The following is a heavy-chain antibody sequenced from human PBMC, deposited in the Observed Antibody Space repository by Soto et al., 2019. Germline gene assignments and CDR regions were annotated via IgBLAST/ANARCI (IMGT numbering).Heavy chain of an antibody. CDR2: IIPMFDIT. Sequence: GASVKVSCKTSGGTFSSYSFSWVRQAPGQGLEWMGRIIPMFDITNYAQKFQGRVTITADKSTSTVYLELSSLRSEDTAVYYCARKRVTGTYYFDYWGQGTLVTVSS. V-gene: IGHV1-69*02. D-gene: IGHD1-20*01. J-gene: IGHJ4*02. CDR3: ARKRVTGTYYFDY. CDR1: GGTFSSYS.